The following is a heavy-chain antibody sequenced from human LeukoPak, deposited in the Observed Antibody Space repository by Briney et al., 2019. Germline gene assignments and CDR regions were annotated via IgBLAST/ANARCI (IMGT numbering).Heavy chain of an antibody. CDR3: AKVLSEDYGDYIDY. J-gene: IGHJ4*02. V-gene: IGHV3-30*18. Sequence: GGSLRLSCAASGFTFSSYGMHWVRQAPGKGLEWVAVISYDGSNKYYADSVKGRFTISRDNSKNTLYLQMNSLRAEDTAVYYCAKVLSEDYGDYIDYWGQGTLVTVSS. D-gene: IGHD4-17*01. CDR1: GFTFSSYG. CDR2: ISYDGSNK.